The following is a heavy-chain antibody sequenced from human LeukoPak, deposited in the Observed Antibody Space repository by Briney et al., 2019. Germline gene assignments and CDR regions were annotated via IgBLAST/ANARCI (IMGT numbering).Heavy chain of an antibody. CDR1: GFSFSTYW. CDR2: IKQDRSET. Sequence: PGGSLRLSCAASGFSFSTYWMSWVRQAPGKGLEWVANIKQDRSETHYGDSVRGRFTISRDNANNSLYLHMNSVRVEDTALYFCARDTYDSSGYHFYYMDVWGKGTSVTVSS. V-gene: IGHV3-7*01. J-gene: IGHJ6*03. D-gene: IGHD3-22*01. CDR3: ARDTYDSSGYHFYYMDV.